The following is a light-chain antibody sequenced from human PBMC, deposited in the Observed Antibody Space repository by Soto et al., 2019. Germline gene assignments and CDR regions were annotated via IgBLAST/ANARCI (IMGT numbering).Light chain of an antibody. CDR3: QQYGDSIT. V-gene: IGKV3-20*01. CDR1: QTVRSSY. CDR2: GAF. J-gene: IGKJ4*01. Sequence: IFLTQSPGSLSLSSGERATLSCRASQTVRSSYLAWYQQRPGQAPKLLIYGAFHRATGIPDRFSCSESGRDYTLSISRLDPEDSAVYYCQQYGDSITFGGGTKVEIK.